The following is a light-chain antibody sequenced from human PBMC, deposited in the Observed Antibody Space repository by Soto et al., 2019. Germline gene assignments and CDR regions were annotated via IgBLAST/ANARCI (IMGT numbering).Light chain of an antibody. J-gene: IGLJ1*01. CDR3: FSFTTTSAHG. CDR2: AFN. CDR1: SSDIGAYDY. Sequence: QSALAQPASLSGAPGPSITISCTGTSSDIGAYDYVSWFQQPPGKAPKPMNSAFNNRPSGVSNRSSGSRPGNTAYLTISGLQVEDEAEYFCFSFTTTSAHGFRTGTKVNVL. V-gene: IGLV2-14*01.